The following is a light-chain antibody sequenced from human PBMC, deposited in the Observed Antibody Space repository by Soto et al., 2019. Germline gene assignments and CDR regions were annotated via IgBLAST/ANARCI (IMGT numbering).Light chain of an antibody. V-gene: IGKV3-15*01. Sequence: EIVMTQSPATLSVSPGEGATLSCRASQSISSNLAWYQQKPGQAPRLLIYGASTRATGIPARFSGSGSGTEFTLSISSLQSEDFAVYDCQQYNDWPPTFGQGTRLEIK. CDR2: GAS. CDR3: QQYNDWPPT. CDR1: QSISSN. J-gene: IGKJ5*01.